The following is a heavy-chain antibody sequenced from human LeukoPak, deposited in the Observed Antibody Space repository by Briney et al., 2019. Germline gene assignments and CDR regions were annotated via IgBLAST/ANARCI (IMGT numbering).Heavy chain of an antibody. V-gene: IGHV4-34*01. Sequence: PSETLSLTCAVYIESFSGYYWTGIRQPPGKGLGWIGEINHRGRANYNPSLKRRVTISVDTSKNQFSLTLSSVTAADTAMYYCARVRGDLSIDFWGQGNLVTVSS. CDR2: INHRGRA. J-gene: IGHJ4*02. CDR3: ARVRGDLSIDF. D-gene: IGHD2-21*02. CDR1: IESFSGYY.